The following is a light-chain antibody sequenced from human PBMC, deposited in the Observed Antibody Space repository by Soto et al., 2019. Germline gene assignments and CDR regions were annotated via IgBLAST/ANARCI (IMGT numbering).Light chain of an antibody. J-gene: IGLJ3*02. V-gene: IGLV2-14*01. CDR3: SSYINSNTLWV. CDR2: EVN. Sequence: QSALTQPASVSGSPGQSITISCSGSSSDVGSNNYVSWYQHHPGRAPKLIIYEVNSRPSGISNRFSGSKSGNTASLTISGLQAEDEAHYYCSSYINSNTLWVFGGGTKLTVL. CDR1: SSDVGSNNY.